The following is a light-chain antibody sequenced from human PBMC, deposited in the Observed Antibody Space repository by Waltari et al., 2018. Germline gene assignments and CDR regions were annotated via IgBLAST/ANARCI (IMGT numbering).Light chain of an antibody. CDR2: EGS. V-gene: IGLV2-23*01. CDR3: CSYAGSSTSLYV. Sequence: QSALTQPASVSGSPGHSITIPCPGTSSDVGGFNLVSCSQPHPGKAPKLMIYEGSKRPSGVSNRFSGSKSGNTASLTISGLQAEDEADYYCCSYAGSSTSLYVFGTGTKVTVL. J-gene: IGLJ1*01. CDR1: SSDVGGFNL.